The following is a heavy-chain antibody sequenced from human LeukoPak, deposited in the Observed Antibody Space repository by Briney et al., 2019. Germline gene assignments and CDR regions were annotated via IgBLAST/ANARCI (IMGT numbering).Heavy chain of an antibody. CDR3: ARVRTDYYGSGSYYRYYYYGMDV. J-gene: IGHJ6*04. D-gene: IGHD3-10*01. CDR1: GGSISSSNW. CDR2: IYHSGST. V-gene: IGHV4-4*02. Sequence: SGTLSLTCAVSGGSISSSNWWSWVRQPPGKGLEWIGEIYHSGSTNYNPSLKGRVTISVDKSKNQFSLKLSSVTAADTAVYYCARVRTDYYGSGSYYRYYYYGMDVWGKGTTVTVSS.